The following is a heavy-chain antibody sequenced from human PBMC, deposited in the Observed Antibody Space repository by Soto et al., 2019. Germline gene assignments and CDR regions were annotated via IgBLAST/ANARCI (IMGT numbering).Heavy chain of an antibody. CDR3: ARDASIAVAGTFSYFDY. Sequence: QVQLQESGPGLVKPSQTLSLTCTVSGGSISSGGYYWSWIRQHPGKGLEWIGYIYYSGSTYYNPSLKSRVTLSVDTSKNQFSLKLSSVTAADTAVYYCARDASIAVAGTFSYFDYWGQGTLVTVSS. CDR2: IYYSGST. D-gene: IGHD6-19*01. J-gene: IGHJ4*02. V-gene: IGHV4-31*03. CDR1: GGSISSGGYY.